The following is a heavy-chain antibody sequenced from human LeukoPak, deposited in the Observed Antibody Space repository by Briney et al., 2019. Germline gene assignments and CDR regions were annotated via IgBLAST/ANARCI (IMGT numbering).Heavy chain of an antibody. V-gene: IGHV7-4-1*02. J-gene: IGHJ4*02. CDR2: INTNSGNP. Sequence: ASVKVSCTASGYTFSRFAMNWVRQAPGHGLEWMGWINTNSGNPTYAQGFAGRFVFSLDTSVNTAYLQISSLKAEDTAVYYCARDSDYYDSSGYHYVHFWGQGTLVTVSS. D-gene: IGHD3-22*01. CDR1: GYTFSRFA. CDR3: ARDSDYYDSSGYHYVHF.